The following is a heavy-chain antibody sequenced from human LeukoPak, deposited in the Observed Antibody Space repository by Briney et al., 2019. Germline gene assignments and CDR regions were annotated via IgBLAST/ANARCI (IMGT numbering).Heavy chain of an antibody. Sequence: ASVKVSCKASGYTFTDYYMHWVRQAPGQGLEWMGWINPNSGGTNYAQKFQGRVTMTRDTSISTAYMELSRLRSDDTAVYYCARDGYSSSGWGYYYGMDVWGQGTTVTVSS. CDR1: GYTFTDYY. J-gene: IGHJ6*02. CDR2: INPNSGGT. D-gene: IGHD6-13*01. V-gene: IGHV1-2*02. CDR3: ARDGYSSSGWGYYYGMDV.